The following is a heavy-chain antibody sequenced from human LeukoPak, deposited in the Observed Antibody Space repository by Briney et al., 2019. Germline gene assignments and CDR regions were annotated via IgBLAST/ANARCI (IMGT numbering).Heavy chain of an antibody. V-gene: IGHV1-24*01. CDR2: FYPKDGET. CDR3: ATDARSPRDY. Sequence: ASVKVSCKVSGYTLTELSMHWVRQAPGKGLEWMGGFYPKDGETIYAQKFQGRVTMTEDTSTDTAYMELSSLRSEDTAVYYCATDARSPRDYWGQGTLVTVSS. CDR1: GYTLTELS. J-gene: IGHJ4*02. D-gene: IGHD1-14*01.